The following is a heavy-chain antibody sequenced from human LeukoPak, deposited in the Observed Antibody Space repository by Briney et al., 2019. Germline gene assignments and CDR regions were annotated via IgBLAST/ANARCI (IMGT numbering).Heavy chain of an antibody. J-gene: IGHJ4*02. CDR3: AILTGTFSD. CDR1: GFTFSSHT. CDR2: IIGSGRST. D-gene: IGHD3-9*01. V-gene: IGHV3-23*01. Sequence: GGSLRLSCAASGFTFSSHTMSWVRQGPGKGLEWVSTIIGSGRSTYYAYSVKGRFTISRDNSKNTLYLQMNSLRAEDTAVYNCAILTGTFSDWGQGTLVTVSS.